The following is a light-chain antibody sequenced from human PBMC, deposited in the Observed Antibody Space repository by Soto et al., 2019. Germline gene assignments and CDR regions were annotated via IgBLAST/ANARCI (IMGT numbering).Light chain of an antibody. CDR1: QSVSSRY. CDR2: GAS. J-gene: IGKJ1*01. Sequence: EIVLTQSPGTLSLSPGERATLSCRASQSVSSRYLVWYQQKPGQAPRLLIYGASSRATGIPDRFSGSWSGTDFTLTISRLEPEDFAVYYCQQYGRSPGTFGQGTKVEIK. CDR3: QQYGRSPGT. V-gene: IGKV3-20*01.